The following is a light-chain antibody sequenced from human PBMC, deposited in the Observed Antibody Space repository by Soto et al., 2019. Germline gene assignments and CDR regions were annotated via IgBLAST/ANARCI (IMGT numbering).Light chain of an antibody. Sequence: EIVLTQSPGTLSLSPGERATLSCRASQSVSSSYLAWYQQKPGQAPRLLIYATSTRAPGIPDRFSGSGSGTDFTLTISSLEPEDFAVYYGQQRSNWGPITVGQGTRLEIK. J-gene: IGKJ5*01. CDR1: QSVSSSY. CDR3: QQRSNWGPIT. V-gene: IGKV3D-20*02. CDR2: ATS.